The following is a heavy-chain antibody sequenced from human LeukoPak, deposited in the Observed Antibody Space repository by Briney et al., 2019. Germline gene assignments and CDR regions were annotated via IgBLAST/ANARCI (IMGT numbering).Heavy chain of an antibody. J-gene: IGHJ4*02. D-gene: IGHD3-22*01. CDR3: ARDSYYDSSGYYYTAFDY. CDR1: GFTFSSYS. CDR2: ISSSSSYI. Sequence: GGSLRLSCAASGFTFSSYSMNWVRQAPGKGLEWASSISSSSSYIYYADSVKGRFTISRDNAKNSLYLQMNSLRAEDTAVYYCARDSYYDSSGYYYTAFDYWGQGTLVTVSS. V-gene: IGHV3-21*01.